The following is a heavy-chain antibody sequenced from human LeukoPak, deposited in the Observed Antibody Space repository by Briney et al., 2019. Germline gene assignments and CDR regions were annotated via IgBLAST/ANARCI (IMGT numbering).Heavy chain of an antibody. Sequence: PSQTLSLTCTVSGGSISSGSYYWSWIRQPAGKGLEWIGRIYASGSTNYNPSPKSRVTISVDTSKNQFSLKLSSVTAADTAVYYCARKGDVWGKGTAVTVSS. V-gene: IGHV4-61*02. CDR1: GGSISSGSYY. CDR2: IYASGST. J-gene: IGHJ6*04. CDR3: ARKGDV.